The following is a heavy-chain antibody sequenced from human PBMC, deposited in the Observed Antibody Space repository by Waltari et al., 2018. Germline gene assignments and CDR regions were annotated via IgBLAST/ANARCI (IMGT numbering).Heavy chain of an antibody. CDR1: GYSISSGYY. CDR3: ARGGYGGTTYYYYYGMDV. V-gene: IGHV4-38-2*01. Sequence: QVQLQESGPGLVKPSETLSLTCAVSGYSISSGYYWGWIRQPPGKGLEWIGSIYHSGSTYYNPSLKSRVTISVDTSKNQFSLKLSSVTAADTAVHYCARGGYGGTTYYYYYGMDVWGQGTTVTVSS. J-gene: IGHJ6*02. D-gene: IGHD2-15*01. CDR2: IYHSGST.